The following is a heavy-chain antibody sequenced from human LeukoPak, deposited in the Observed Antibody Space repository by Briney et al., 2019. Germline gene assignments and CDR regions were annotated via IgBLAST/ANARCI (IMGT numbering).Heavy chain of an antibody. CDR2: IIPIFGTA. Sequence: SVKVACKASGGTFSSYAISWGRQAPGQGREWVGGIIPIFGTANYAQKLQGRGTITADGSTRTASMELSSLRSEDTAAYYCATVPQYTVGAVEDYYYYIDVWGKGTPVTVSS. CDR3: ATVPQYTVGAVEDYYYYIDV. D-gene: IGHD1-26*01. CDR1: GGTFSSYA. V-gene: IGHV1-69*13. J-gene: IGHJ6*03.